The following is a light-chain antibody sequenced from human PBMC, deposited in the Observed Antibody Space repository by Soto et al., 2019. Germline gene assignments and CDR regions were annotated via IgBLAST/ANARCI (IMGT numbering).Light chain of an antibody. V-gene: IGKV1-39*01. CDR1: QSISSY. Sequence: DIQMTQSPSSLSASVGDRITITCRASQSISSYLNWYQHKPGKAPKXLIYAASSLQSGVPSRFSGSGSGTDFTLTISSLQPEDCETYDCQQSYSTPLTFFGGTKVDIK. J-gene: IGKJ4*01. CDR2: AAS. CDR3: QQSYSTPLT.